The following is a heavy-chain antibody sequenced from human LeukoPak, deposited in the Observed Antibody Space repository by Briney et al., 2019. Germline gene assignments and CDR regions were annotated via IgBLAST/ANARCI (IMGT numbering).Heavy chain of an antibody. D-gene: IGHD4-11*01. Sequence: PSETLSLTCAVYGGSFSGYYWSWIRQPPGKGLEWIGEINHSGSTNYNPSLKSRVTISVDTSKNQFSLKLSSVTAADTAVYYCVNHYSTYPPGWGQGTLVTVSS. CDR1: GGSFSGYY. J-gene: IGHJ4*02. CDR2: INHSGST. V-gene: IGHV4-34*01. CDR3: VNHYSTYPPG.